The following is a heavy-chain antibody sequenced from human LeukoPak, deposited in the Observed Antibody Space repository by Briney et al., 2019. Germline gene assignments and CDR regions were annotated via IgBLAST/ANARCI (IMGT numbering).Heavy chain of an antibody. CDR2: ISGSSRTI. J-gene: IGHJ4*02. V-gene: IGHV3-48*01. CDR1: GFTFSSYS. Sequence: PGGSLRLSCAASGFTFSSYSMNWVRQAPGKGLEWGSYISGSSRTIYYADSVKGRFTISRDNGKNTPYLQMNSLRVEDTAVYYCARGSTYYDSSGQVPFDYWGQGTLVTVSS. CDR3: ARGSTYYDSSGQVPFDY. D-gene: IGHD3-22*01.